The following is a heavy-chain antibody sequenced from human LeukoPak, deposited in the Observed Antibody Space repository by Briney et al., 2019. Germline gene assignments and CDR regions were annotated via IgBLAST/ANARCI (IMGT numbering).Heavy chain of an antibody. D-gene: IGHD6-13*01. CDR1: GFTFSSYW. CDR2: INSDGSST. V-gene: IGHV3-74*01. Sequence: GGSLRLSCAASGFTFSSYWMHWVRQAPGKGLVWVSRINSDGSSTSYADSVKGRFTISRDNAKNTLYLQMNSLRAEDTAVYYCASASYSSSWYWGEGIDYWGQGTLVTVSS. J-gene: IGHJ4*02. CDR3: ASASYSSSWYWGEGIDY.